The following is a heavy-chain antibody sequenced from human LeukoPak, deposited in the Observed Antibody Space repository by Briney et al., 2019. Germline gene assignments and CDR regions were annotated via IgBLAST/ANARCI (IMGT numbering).Heavy chain of an antibody. V-gene: IGHV4-61*01. CDR1: GGSISSSSYY. CDR2: IYYSGST. J-gene: IGHJ6*02. D-gene: IGHD3-22*01. Sequence: PSETLSLTCTVSGGSISSSSYYWSWIRQPPGKGLEWIGYIYYSGSTNYNPSLKSRVTISVDTSKNQFSLKLSSVTAADTAVYYCARVYYYDSSGYYYSRYGMDVWGQGTTVTVSS. CDR3: ARVYYYDSSGYYYSRYGMDV.